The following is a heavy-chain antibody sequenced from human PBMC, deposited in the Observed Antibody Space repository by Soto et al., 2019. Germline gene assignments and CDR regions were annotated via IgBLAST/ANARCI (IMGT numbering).Heavy chain of an antibody. CDR3: ARGSLYYYDSSVYPPDY. J-gene: IGHJ4*02. V-gene: IGHV4-39*01. CDR1: GGSISSSNYY. CDR2: IYYSGST. D-gene: IGHD3-22*01. Sequence: SETLSLTCTVSGGSISSSNYYWGWIRQPPGKGLEWIGSIYYSGSTYYNPSLKSRVTISVDTSKNQFSLKLSSVTAADTAVYYCARGSLYYYDSSVYPPDYWGQGTLVTVSS.